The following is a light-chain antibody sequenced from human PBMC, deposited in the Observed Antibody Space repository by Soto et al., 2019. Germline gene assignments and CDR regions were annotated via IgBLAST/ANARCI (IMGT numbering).Light chain of an antibody. J-gene: IGKJ2*01. V-gene: IGKV3-15*01. CDR3: QQYNNWRVYT. Sequence: MTQSPSTLSASVGDRVIITCRASHSIGDWLAWYQQKPGQAPRLLIYGASTRATGIPARFSGSGSGTEFTLTISSLQSEDFAVYYCQQYNNWRVYTFGQGTKLEIK. CDR2: GAS. CDR1: HSIGDW.